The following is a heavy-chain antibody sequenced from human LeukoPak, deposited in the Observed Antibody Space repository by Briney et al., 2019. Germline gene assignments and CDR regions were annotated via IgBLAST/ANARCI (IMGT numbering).Heavy chain of an antibody. CDR2: ISYDGSNK. CDR1: GFTFSSYA. Sequence: GGSLRLSCAASGFTFSSYAMHGVRQTPGKGLEWVAVISYDGSNKYYADSVKGRFTISRDNSKNTLYLQMNSLRAEDTAVYYCASSYSSSWYYFDYWGQGTLVTVSS. V-gene: IGHV3-30-3*01. J-gene: IGHJ4*02. D-gene: IGHD6-13*01. CDR3: ASSYSSSWYYFDY.